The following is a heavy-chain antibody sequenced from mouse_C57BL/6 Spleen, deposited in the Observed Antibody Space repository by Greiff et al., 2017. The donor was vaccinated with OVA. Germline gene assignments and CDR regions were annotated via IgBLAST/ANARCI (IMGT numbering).Heavy chain of an antibody. V-gene: IGHV1-59*01. J-gene: IGHJ1*03. CDR2: IDPSDSYT. Sequence: QVQLQQPGAELVRPGTSVKLSCKASGYTFTSYWMHWVKQRPGQGLEWIGVIDPSDSYTNYNQKFKGKATLTVDTASSTAYMQLSSLTSEDSAVYYCARRDYSTVGYFDVWGTGTTVTVSS. CDR3: ARRDYSTVGYFDV. CDR1: GYTFTSYW. D-gene: IGHD2-5*01.